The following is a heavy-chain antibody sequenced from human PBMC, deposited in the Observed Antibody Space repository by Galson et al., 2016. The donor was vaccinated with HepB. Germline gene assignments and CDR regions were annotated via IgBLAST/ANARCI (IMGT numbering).Heavy chain of an antibody. CDR2: IWYDGSNK. CDR3: ARARVVRGIYDAFNM. J-gene: IGHJ3*02. Sequence: SLRLSCAASGFTFSSYGMHWVRQAPGKGLEWVAGIWYDGSNKYYADSVKGRFTISRDNSKNTLYLQMYSLRPGDTAIYYCARARVVRGIYDAFNMWGQGTVVTVSS. V-gene: IGHV3-33*01. D-gene: IGHD2-21*01. CDR1: GFTFSSYG.